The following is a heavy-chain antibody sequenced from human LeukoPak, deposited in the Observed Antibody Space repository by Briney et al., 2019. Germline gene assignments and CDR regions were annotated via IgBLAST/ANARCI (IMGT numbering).Heavy chain of an antibody. Sequence: ASVTDSCKACGYPFTEYYIYGVRQPPGQGLEWMGWINPYSGGTIYAQNFQGGVTMTRDTSISPAYMELNSLRSDDTALYYCARKVGSGWSFDYWGQGTLLTVSS. V-gene: IGHV1-2*02. D-gene: IGHD6-19*01. CDR3: ARKVGSGWSFDY. CDR1: GYPFTEYY. CDR2: INPYSGGT. J-gene: IGHJ4*02.